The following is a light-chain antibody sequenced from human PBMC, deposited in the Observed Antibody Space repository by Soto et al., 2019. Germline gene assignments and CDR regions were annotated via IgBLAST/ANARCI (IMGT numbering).Light chain of an antibody. CDR3: AAWDDSLNGHLV. V-gene: IGLV1-40*01. CDR1: TSNIGAPYD. Sequence: QSVLTQPPSVSGAPGQRVSISCTGSTSNIGAPYDVHWYQHLPGTAPKLLIYGDNNRPSGVPDRISGSKSGTSASLVISGLQFEDEADYYCAAWDDSLNGHLVFGGGTKVTVL. J-gene: IGLJ2*01. CDR2: GDN.